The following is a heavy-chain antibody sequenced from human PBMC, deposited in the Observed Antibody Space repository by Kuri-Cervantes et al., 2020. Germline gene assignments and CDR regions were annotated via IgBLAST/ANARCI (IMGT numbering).Heavy chain of an antibody. Sequence: ASVKVSCKASGYTFTGYYMHWVRQAPGQGLEWMGWINPNSGGTNYAQKFQGRVTMTRDTSISTAYMELSRLRAEDTAVYYCARGDGGGYYYYYGMDVWGQGTTVTVSS. CDR3: ARGDGGGYYYYYGMDV. CDR2: INPNSGGT. V-gene: IGHV1-2*02. J-gene: IGHJ6*02. D-gene: IGHD2-21*02. CDR1: GYTFTGYY.